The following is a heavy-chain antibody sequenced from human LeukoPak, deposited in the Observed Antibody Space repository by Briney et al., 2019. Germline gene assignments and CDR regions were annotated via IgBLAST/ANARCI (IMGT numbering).Heavy chain of an antibody. CDR1: GFTFSTYA. Sequence: PGGSLRLSCAASGFTFSTYAMTWVRQAPGKGLEWVSAISASVGTTYYADSVKGRFTISRDNSKSTLYLQMNSLRAEDTAVYYCAKGHHYGSGSYWVWGQGALVTVSS. V-gene: IGHV3-23*01. CDR2: ISASVGTT. D-gene: IGHD3-10*01. CDR3: AKGHHYGSGSYWV. J-gene: IGHJ4*02.